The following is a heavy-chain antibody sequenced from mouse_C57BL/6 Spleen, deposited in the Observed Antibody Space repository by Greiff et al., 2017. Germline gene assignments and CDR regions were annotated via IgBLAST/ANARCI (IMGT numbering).Heavy chain of an antibody. CDR3: ARGRGYGSSYDYAMDY. J-gene: IGHJ4*01. V-gene: IGHV1-19*01. Sequence: EVKLMESGPVLVKPGASVKMSCKASGYTFTDYYMNWVKQSHGKSLEWIGVINPYNGGTSYNQKFKGKATLTVDKSSSTAYMELNSLTSEDSAVYYCARGRGYGSSYDYAMDYWGQGTSVTVSS. D-gene: IGHD1-1*01. CDR2: INPYNGGT. CDR1: GYTFTDYY.